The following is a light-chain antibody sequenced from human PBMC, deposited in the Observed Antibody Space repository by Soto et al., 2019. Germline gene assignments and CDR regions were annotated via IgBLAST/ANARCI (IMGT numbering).Light chain of an antibody. CDR2: GNS. J-gene: IGLJ3*02. V-gene: IGLV1-40*01. Sequence: QSVLTQPPSVSGAPGQRVTISCTGSRYNIGAGYDVHWYQQLPGTAPKLLIYGNSNRPSGVPDRFSGSKSGTSASLAITGLQADDEAEYYCQSYDSSRSGWVVGGGTKVTVL. CDR1: RYNIGAGYD. CDR3: QSYDSSRSGWV.